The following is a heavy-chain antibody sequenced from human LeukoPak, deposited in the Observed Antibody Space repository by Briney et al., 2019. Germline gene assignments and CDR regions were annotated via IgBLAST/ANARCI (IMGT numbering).Heavy chain of an antibody. CDR3: ARGIVGATSGNDFDY. D-gene: IGHD1-26*01. J-gene: IGHJ4*02. CDR1: GFTFSSYW. CDR2: INSDGSST. Sequence: GGSLRLSCAASGFTFSSYWMHWVRQAPGKGLVWVSRINSDGSSTSYADSVKGRFTISRDNAKNTLYLQMNSLRAEDTAVYYCARGIVGATSGNDFDYWGQGTLVTVSS. V-gene: IGHV3-74*01.